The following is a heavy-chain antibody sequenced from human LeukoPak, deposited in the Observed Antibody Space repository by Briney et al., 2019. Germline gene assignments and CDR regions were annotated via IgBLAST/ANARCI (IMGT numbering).Heavy chain of an antibody. D-gene: IGHD5-18*01. J-gene: IGHJ6*02. V-gene: IGHV3-33*01. Sequence: GGSLRLSCAASGFTFSSYGMHWVRQAPGKGLGWVAVIWYDGSNKYYADSVKGRFTISRDNSKNTLYLQMNSLRAEDTAVYYCARAIQLYYYGMDVWGQGTTVTVSS. CDR2: IWYDGSNK. CDR1: GFTFSSYG. CDR3: ARAIQLYYYGMDV.